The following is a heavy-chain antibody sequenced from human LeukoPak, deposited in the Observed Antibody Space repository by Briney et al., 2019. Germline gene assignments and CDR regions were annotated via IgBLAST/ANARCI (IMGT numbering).Heavy chain of an antibody. CDR3: ASAQWLVSPFDY. J-gene: IGHJ4*02. D-gene: IGHD6-19*01. CDR2: IYYSGNT. V-gene: IGHV4-59*08. CDR1: GGSISSYY. Sequence: SETLSPTCTVSGGSISSYYWSWIRQPPGKGLEWIGYIYYSGNTNYNPSLKSRVTISLDTSKNQFSLKLTSVTAADTAVYYCASAQWLVSPFDYWGQGTLVTVSS.